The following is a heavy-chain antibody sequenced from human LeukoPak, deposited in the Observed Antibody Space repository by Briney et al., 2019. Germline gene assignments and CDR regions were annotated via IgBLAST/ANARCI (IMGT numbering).Heavy chain of an antibody. CDR2: INPSGGST. D-gene: IGHD2-15*01. Sequence: ASVKVSCKASGYTFTSYYMHWVRQAPGQGLEWVGLINPSGGSTSYAQKLQGRVTMTTDTSTSTAYMELRSLRSDDTAVYYCARVADCSGGSCYSPGIDYWGQRTLVTVSS. V-gene: IGHV1-46*01. J-gene: IGHJ4*02. CDR1: GYTFTSYY. CDR3: ARVADCSGGSCYSPGIDY.